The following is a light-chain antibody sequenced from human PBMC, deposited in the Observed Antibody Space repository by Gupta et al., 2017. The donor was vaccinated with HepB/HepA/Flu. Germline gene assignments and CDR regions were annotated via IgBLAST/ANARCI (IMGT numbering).Light chain of an antibody. V-gene: IGKV3-15*01. CDR2: GAS. CDR3: QQDNNWPIT. CDR1: QSVGSD. Sequence: DTVLTQSPVTLSVSPGEGVTLSCRATQSVGSDLAWYQQKPGQTPRLVIYGASTRATGIPGRFSGSGSGTEFTLTINSLQSEDFADYYCQQDNNWPITFGGGTKVEIK. J-gene: IGKJ4*01.